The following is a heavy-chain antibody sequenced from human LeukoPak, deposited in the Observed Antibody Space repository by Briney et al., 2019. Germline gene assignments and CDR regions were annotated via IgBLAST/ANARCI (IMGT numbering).Heavy chain of an antibody. D-gene: IGHD2-2*02. CDR1: GGSFSGYY. J-gene: IGHJ1*01. Sequence: SETLSLTCAVYGGSFSGYYWSWIRQPPGKGLEWIGEINHSGSTNYNPSLTSRVTISVDTSKNQFSLKLSSVTAADTAVYYCARGEIGDCSSTSCYSSYFQHWGQGTLVTVSS. CDR2: INHSGST. V-gene: IGHV4-34*01. CDR3: ARGEIGDCSSTSCYSSYFQH.